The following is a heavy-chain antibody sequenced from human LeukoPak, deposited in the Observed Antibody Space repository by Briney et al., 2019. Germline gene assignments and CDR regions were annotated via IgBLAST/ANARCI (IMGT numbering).Heavy chain of an antibody. Sequence: GGSLRLSCAASGFTFSTYAMSLVRQAPGKGLEWVSTISGSGGSTYYADSVKGRFTISRDNSKNTLYLQMNSLRAEATAVYYCARPGSGYPYYFDYWGQGTLVTVSS. J-gene: IGHJ4*02. CDR1: GFTFSTYA. CDR3: ARPGSGYPYYFDY. CDR2: ISGSGGST. V-gene: IGHV3-23*01. D-gene: IGHD3-22*01.